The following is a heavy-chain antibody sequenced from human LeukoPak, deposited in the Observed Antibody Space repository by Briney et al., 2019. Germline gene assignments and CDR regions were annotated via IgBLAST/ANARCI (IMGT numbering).Heavy chain of an antibody. Sequence: GGSLRLSCAASGFTFDDYALHWVRQAPGKGLEWVSLISWDGGSTYYADSVKGRFTISRDNSKNSLYLQMNSLRAEDTAVYYCAKLYGGDSGLVYWGQGTLVTASS. CDR1: GFTFDDYA. CDR3: AKLYGGDSGLVY. J-gene: IGHJ4*02. D-gene: IGHD4-23*01. CDR2: ISWDGGST. V-gene: IGHV3-43D*03.